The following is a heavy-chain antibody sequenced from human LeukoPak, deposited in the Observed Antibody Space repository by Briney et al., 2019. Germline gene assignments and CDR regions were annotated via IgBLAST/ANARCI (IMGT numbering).Heavy chain of an antibody. D-gene: IGHD5-18*01. CDR1: GDTFTSFS. Sequence: ASVKVSCKASGDTFTSFSISWVRQAPGQGLEWMGGIIPTFGTPNYAQKFQGRVTITTDESTSTSYMELSSLRSEDTAVYYCARAPLRGCTYGHPFDYWGQGTLVTVSS. V-gene: IGHV1-69*05. CDR3: ARAPLRGCTYGHPFDY. J-gene: IGHJ4*02. CDR2: IIPTFGTP.